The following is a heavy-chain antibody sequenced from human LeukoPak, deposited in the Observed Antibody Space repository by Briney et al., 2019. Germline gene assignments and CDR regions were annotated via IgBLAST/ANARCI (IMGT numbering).Heavy chain of an antibody. CDR2: ISYDGSNE. D-gene: IGHD5-12*01. CDR1: AFIFSSYA. V-gene: IGHV3-30*04. Sequence: GGSLRLSCAASAFIFSSYAMNWVRQAPGKGLEWVVVISYDGSNEYYADSVKGRFTISRDNSKNTLYLQMNSLRAEDTAVYYCAKAYGGYESHYYYYGMDVWGQGTTVTVSS. CDR3: AKAYGGYESHYYYYGMDV. J-gene: IGHJ6*02.